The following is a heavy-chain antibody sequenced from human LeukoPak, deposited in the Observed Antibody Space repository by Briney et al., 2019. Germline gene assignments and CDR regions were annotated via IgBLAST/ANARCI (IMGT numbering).Heavy chain of an antibody. CDR2: ITGSGGIT. D-gene: IGHD2-21*01. V-gene: IGHV3-23*01. Sequence: GGSLRLSCAASGFTFSSYVVTWVRQAPGKGLEWVSGITGSGGITYYADSVKGRFTISRDNSKNTVYLQMNSLRAEDTAIYYCAKDFQGQIPDAFDIWGQGTMVTVFS. CDR1: GFTFSSYV. J-gene: IGHJ3*02. CDR3: AKDFQGQIPDAFDI.